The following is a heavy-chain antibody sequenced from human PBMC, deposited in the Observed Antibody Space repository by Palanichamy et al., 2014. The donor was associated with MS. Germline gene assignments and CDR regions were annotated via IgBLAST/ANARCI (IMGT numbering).Heavy chain of an antibody. D-gene: IGHD6-19*01. CDR3: AHTRVIGYSTGWSGDWFDP. J-gene: IGHJ5*02. Sequence: QITLKESGPTLVKPTQTLTLTCTLSGVLTQHFLEWLVGWIRQPPGKALEWLALIFWDGDKRYSPSLKSRLTISTDISKNQVVLAMTNMDPVDTATYYCAHTRVIGYSTGWSGDWFDPWGQGTLVTVSS. CDR1: GVLTQHFLEWL. V-gene: IGHV2-5*02. CDR2: IFWDGDK.